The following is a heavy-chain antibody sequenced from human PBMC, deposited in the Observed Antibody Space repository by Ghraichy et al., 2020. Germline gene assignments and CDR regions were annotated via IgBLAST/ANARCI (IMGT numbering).Heavy chain of an antibody. Sequence: GGSLRLSCGASGFIFSNSPMHWVRQAPGKGLVWVSRISDDGISTIYADSVKGRITISRDNAKNTLFLQMNSLRAEDTAVYYCSRAYNYGMDVWGQGTTVTASS. CDR2: ISDDGIST. CDR3: SRAYNYGMDV. J-gene: IGHJ6*02. D-gene: IGHD1-14*01. CDR1: GFIFSNSP. V-gene: IGHV3-74*01.